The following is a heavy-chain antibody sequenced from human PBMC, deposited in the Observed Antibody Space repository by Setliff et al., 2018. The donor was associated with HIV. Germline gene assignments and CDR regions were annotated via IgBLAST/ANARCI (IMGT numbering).Heavy chain of an antibody. CDR3: ARDTLKLEYSSSKYYYYMDV. V-gene: IGHV4-31*03. J-gene: IGHJ6*03. Sequence: SSETLSLTCTVSGGSISDSDFYWSWIRQHPGKALEWIGYIYFSGSTYYNPSLKSRVTISVETSKNQFSLKLSSVTAADTAVYYCARDTLKLEYSSSKYYYYMDVWGKGTTVTVSS. CDR1: GGSISDSDFY. CDR2: IYFSGST. D-gene: IGHD6-6*01.